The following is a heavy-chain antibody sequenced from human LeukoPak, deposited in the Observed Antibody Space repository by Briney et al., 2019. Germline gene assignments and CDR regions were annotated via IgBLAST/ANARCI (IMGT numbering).Heavy chain of an antibody. D-gene: IGHD4-23*01. V-gene: IGHV1-46*01. Sequence: ASVKVSCKASGYTFTSYYMHWVRQAPGQGLEWMGIINPSGGSTSYAQKFQGRVTMTRDMSTSTDYMVLSSLRSEDTAVYCCARDNSVEDTAWWFDPWGQGTLVTVSS. J-gene: IGHJ5*02. CDR2: INPSGGST. CDR3: ARDNSVEDTAWWFDP. CDR1: GYTFTSYY.